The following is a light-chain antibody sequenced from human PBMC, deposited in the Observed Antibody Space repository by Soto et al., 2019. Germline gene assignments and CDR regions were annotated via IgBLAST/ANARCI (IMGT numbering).Light chain of an antibody. CDR2: SAS. Sequence: DIQLTQSPSFLSASIGDRVTITCRASQDVDSYLAWYQQKPGKAPKLLIYSASTLQRGVPSRFSGSGSGTEFTLTISSLQPEDFATYYCQQLNSYPRGITFGPGTKVDIK. J-gene: IGKJ3*01. CDR3: QQLNSYPRGIT. CDR1: QDVDSY. V-gene: IGKV1-9*01.